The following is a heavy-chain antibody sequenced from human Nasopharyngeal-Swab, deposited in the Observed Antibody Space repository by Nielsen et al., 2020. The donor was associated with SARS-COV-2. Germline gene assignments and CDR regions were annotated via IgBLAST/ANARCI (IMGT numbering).Heavy chain of an antibody. D-gene: IGHD2-15*01. CDR1: GYTFTSYG. J-gene: IGHJ6*03. CDR2: ISAYNGNT. V-gene: IGHV1-18*01. Sequence: ASVQVSCKASGYTFTSYGISWVRQAPGQGLEWMGWISAYNGNTNYAQKLQGRVTMTTDTSTSPADMELRSLRSDDTAVYYCARNGDEAWWGDARVQNYYYYYMDVWGKGTTVTVSS. CDR3: ARNGDEAWWGDARVQNYYYYYMDV.